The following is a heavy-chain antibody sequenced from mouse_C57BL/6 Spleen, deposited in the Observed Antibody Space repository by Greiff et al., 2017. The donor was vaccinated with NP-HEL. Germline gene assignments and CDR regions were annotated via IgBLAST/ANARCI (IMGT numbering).Heavy chain of an antibody. Sequence: DVQLVESEGGLVQPGSSMKLSCTASGFTFSDYYMAWVRQVPEKGLEWVANINYDGSSTYYLDSLKSRFIISRDNAKNILYLQMSSLKSEDTATYYCARAGYSNYDWYFDVWGTGTTVTVSS. D-gene: IGHD2-5*01. CDR1: GFTFSDYY. V-gene: IGHV5-16*01. J-gene: IGHJ1*03. CDR3: ARAGYSNYDWYFDV. CDR2: INYDGSST.